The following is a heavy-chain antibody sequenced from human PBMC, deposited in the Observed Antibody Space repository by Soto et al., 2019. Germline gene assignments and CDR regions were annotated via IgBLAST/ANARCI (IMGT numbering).Heavy chain of an antibody. CDR3: ARLPTYSSSWYRPRRDYYYGMDV. CDR2: MNPNSGNT. D-gene: IGHD6-13*01. V-gene: IGHV1-8*01. J-gene: IGHJ6*02. Sequence: GASVKVSCKASGYTFTSYDINWVRQATGQGLEWMGWMNPNSGNTGYAQKFQGRVTMTRNTSISTAYMELSSLRSEDTAVYYCARLPTYSSSWYRPRRDYYYGMDVWGQGTTVTVSS. CDR1: GYTFTSYD.